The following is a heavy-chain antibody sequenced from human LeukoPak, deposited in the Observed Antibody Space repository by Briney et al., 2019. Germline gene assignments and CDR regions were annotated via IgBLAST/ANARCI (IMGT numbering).Heavy chain of an antibody. D-gene: IGHD3-22*01. Sequence: RASVTVSCQASGYTFTSYGISWVRQAPGHGLEWMGWIRAYNGNTNYAQKLQGRVTMTTDTSTSTAYMELRSLRSDDTAVYYCARGVRHYYDSSGYRKYYFDYWGQGTLVTVSS. CDR1: GYTFTSYG. CDR2: IRAYNGNT. V-gene: IGHV1-18*01. J-gene: IGHJ4*02. CDR3: ARGVRHYYDSSGYRKYYFDY.